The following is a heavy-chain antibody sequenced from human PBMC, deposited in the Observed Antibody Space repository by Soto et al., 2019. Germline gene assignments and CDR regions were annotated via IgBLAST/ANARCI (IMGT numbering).Heavy chain of an antibody. D-gene: IGHD3-3*01. CDR2: FSGSGGST. Sequence: EVQLLESGGGLVQPGGSLRISCAAAGFTFSNYALTWVRQSPGKGLEWVTTFSGSGGSTYYADSVRGRFTISRDNSKYTLLLQMNSLRVEDTAIYYGARDWTGDTCPCLDVWGQGTTVSVSS. CDR3: ARDWTGDTCPCLDV. J-gene: IGHJ6*02. V-gene: IGHV3-23*01. CDR1: GFTFSNYA.